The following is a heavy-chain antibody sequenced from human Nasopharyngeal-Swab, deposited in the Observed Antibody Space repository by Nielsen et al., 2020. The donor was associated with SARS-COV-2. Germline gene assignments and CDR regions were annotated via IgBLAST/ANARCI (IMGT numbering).Heavy chain of an antibody. D-gene: IGHD3-3*01. CDR1: GFTFGDYA. CDR3: ARDPDYDFWSGYSKSFDY. V-gene: IGHV3-48*04. CDR2: ISSSSSTT. Sequence: GGSLRLSCTASGFTFGDYAMNWVRQAPGKGLEWVSYISSSSSTTYYADSVKGRFTISRDNAKNSLYLQMNSLRAEDTAVYYCARDPDYDFWSGYSKSFDYWGQGTLVTVSS. J-gene: IGHJ4*02.